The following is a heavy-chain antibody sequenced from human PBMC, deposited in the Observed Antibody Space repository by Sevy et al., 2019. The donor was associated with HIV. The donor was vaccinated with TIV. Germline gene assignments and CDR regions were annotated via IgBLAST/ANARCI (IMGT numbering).Heavy chain of an antibody. J-gene: IGHJ4*02. CDR1: GFTFSIYT. Sequence: GGSLRLSCAASGFTFSIYTMSWVRQAPGKGLEWVSIFCCGGSKIYYADSVKGRFTISRDNSRNTVYLQMNGLRADVTAVYYCAREGCTQPHDYWGQGTLVTVSS. CDR3: AREGCTQPHDY. V-gene: IGHV3-23*01. D-gene: IGHD2-8*01. CDR2: FCCGGSKI.